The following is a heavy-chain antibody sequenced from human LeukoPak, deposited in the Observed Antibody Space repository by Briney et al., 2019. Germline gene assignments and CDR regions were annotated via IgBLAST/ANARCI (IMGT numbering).Heavy chain of an antibody. J-gene: IGHJ4*02. CDR2: ISYDGSNK. D-gene: IGHD2-21*02. CDR3: ARSSPPYCGGDCYTTFDY. V-gene: IGHV3-30*04. CDR1: GFTFSSYA. Sequence: GGSLRLSCAASGFTFSSYAMHWVRQAPGKGLEWVAVISYDGSNKYYADSVKGRFTISRDNAKNSLYLQMNSLRAEDTAVYYCARSSPPYCGGDCYTTFDYWGQGTLVTVSS.